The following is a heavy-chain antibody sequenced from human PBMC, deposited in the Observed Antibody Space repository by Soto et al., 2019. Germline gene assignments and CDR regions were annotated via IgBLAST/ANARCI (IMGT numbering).Heavy chain of an antibody. CDR2: IYTGGST. Sequence: GGSLRLSCAASGFTVSRDYMSWVRQAPGKGLEWVSVIYTGGSTYYADSVKGRFTFSRDNSKNTLYLQMNSLRAEDTAVYYCARYYYDSSGYFDYWGQGTLVTVSS. J-gene: IGHJ4*02. V-gene: IGHV3-53*01. CDR3: ARYYYDSSGYFDY. CDR1: GFTVSRDY. D-gene: IGHD3-22*01.